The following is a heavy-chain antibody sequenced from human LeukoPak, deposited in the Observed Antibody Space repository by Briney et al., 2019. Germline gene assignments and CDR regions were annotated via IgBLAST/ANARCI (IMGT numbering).Heavy chain of an antibody. CDR1: GGSIGSYY. V-gene: IGHV4-59*01. D-gene: IGHD3-10*01. CDR3: ARTYGSGSYDFDP. Sequence: SETLSLTCTVSGGSIGSYYWSWIRQPPGTGREWIGYIYYSGSTNYNPSLKSRVTISVDTSKNQFSLKLSSVTAADTSVYYCARTYGSGSYDFDPWGQGTLVTVSS. CDR2: IYYSGST. J-gene: IGHJ5*02.